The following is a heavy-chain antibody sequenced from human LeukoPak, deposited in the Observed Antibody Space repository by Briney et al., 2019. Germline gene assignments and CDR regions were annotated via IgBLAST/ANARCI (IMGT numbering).Heavy chain of an antibody. V-gene: IGHV4-39*01. CDR1: GGSISSSNYY. D-gene: IGHD6-19*01. CDR2: IFYSGST. J-gene: IGHJ4*02. CDR3: ARRDIIVAGTDS. Sequence: SETLSLTCTVSGGSISSSNYYWGWIRQPPGKGLEWIGSIFYSGSTYYNPSLESRLTISVDTSKNQFSLKLSSVTAADTAVYYCARRDIIVAGTDSWGQGTLVTVSS.